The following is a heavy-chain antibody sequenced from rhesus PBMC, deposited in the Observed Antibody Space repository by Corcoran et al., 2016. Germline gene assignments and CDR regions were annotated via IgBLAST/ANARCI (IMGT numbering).Heavy chain of an antibody. CDR2: IYGSGSST. J-gene: IGHJ4*01. CDR1: GGSISSSY. Sequence: QLQLQESGPGLVKPSETLSVTCAVSGGSISSSYWSWIRQAPGKGLEWIQFIYGSGSSTNYNPSLKSRVTLSVDTSKNQLALKLSSVTAADTAVYYCASDRYCTGSGCYALDYWGQGVLVTVSS. CDR3: ASDRYCTGSGCYALDY. D-gene: IGHD2-21*01. V-gene: IGHV4-169*02.